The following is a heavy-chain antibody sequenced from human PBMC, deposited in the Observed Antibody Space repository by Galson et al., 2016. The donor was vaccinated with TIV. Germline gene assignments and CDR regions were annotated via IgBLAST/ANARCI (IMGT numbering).Heavy chain of an antibody. D-gene: IGHD2-15*01. V-gene: IGHV3-33*01. CDR2: IWYDGNTK. J-gene: IGHJ5*02. Sequence: SLRLSCAASGFTFSSYGMHWVRQAPGKGLEWVGVIWYDGNTKNYADFARGQFTISRDNTKNTLYLQMNSLRVEDTAVYYCARETGGPLTATRLYHWFDLWGQGTLVTVSS. CDR3: ARETGGPLTATRLYHWFDL. CDR1: GFTFSSYG.